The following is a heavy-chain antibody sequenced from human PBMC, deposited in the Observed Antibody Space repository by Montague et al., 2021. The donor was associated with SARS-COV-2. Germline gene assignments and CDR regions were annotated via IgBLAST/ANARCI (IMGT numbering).Heavy chain of an antibody. D-gene: IGHD3-22*01. J-gene: IGHJ3*02. CDR2: IYYSGST. V-gene: IGHV4-39*01. CDR3: ASPTYYYVSSGSDAFDI. CDR1: GGSISSSNYY. Sequence: SETLSLTCTVSGGSISSSNYYWGWIRQPPGKGLEWIGRIYYSGSTYYNPSLKSRVSLSVDTSKNQFSLKLSSVTAADTAVYYCASPTYYYVSSGSDAFDIWGQGTMVTVSS.